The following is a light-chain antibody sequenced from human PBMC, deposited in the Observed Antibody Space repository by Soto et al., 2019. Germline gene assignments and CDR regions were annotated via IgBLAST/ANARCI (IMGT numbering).Light chain of an antibody. J-gene: IGKJ5*01. Sequence: EIVLTQSPGTLSLSPGERATLSCRASQSVGNNYLAWYQQKPGQAPRLLIYGASRRAPGIPDTFSGRGSGTDFTLTISRLEPEDFAVYYCQHFGSSTSTFGQGTRLEIK. V-gene: IGKV3-20*01. CDR1: QSVGNNY. CDR2: GAS. CDR3: QHFGSSTST.